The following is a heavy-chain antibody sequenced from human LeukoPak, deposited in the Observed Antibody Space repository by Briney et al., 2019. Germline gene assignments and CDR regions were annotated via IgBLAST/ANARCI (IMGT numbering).Heavy chain of an antibody. CDR2: INANSGDT. Sequence: ASVNLSCNASGYTFSGYYMHWVRQAPGQGLEWVGWINANSGDTNYAQKFQGRVTMTSDTSNSTAYMELSRLRSDDAAVYYCARPPGPYCGGDCYDFDYWGQGTLVTVSS. V-gene: IGHV1-2*02. D-gene: IGHD2-21*02. CDR3: ARPPGPYCGGDCYDFDY. J-gene: IGHJ4*02. CDR1: GYTFSGYY.